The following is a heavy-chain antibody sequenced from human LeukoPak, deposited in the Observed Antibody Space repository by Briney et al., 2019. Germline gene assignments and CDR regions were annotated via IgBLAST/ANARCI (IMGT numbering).Heavy chain of an antibody. V-gene: IGHV3-64*01. D-gene: IGHD3-22*01. Sequence: GGSLRLSCAASGFTFSSYSMHWVRQAPGKGLEYVSAISSNGGSTYYANSVKGRFTISRDNSKNTLYLQMGSLRDEDMAVYYCAKEATMTDAFDIWGQGTMVTVSS. J-gene: IGHJ3*02. CDR1: GFTFSSYS. CDR3: AKEATMTDAFDI. CDR2: ISSNGGST.